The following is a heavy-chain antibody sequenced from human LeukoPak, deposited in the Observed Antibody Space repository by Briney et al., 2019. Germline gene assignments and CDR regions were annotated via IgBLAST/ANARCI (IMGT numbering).Heavy chain of an antibody. CDR1: GFTFSSYW. D-gene: IGHD3-22*01. J-gene: IGHJ1*01. Sequence: GGSLRLSCAASGFTFSSYWMHWVRQAPGKGLVWVSRIKSDGSTNYADSVKGRFTISRDNAKNTVSLQMNSLRAEDTGVYYCARAPCEIGGYYPEYFRHWGQGTLVTVCS. CDR2: IKSDGST. V-gene: IGHV3-74*01. CDR3: ARAPCEIGGYYPEYFRH.